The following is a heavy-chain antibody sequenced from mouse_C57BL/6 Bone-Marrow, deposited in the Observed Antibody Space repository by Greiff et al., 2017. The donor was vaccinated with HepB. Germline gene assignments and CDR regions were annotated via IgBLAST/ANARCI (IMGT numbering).Heavy chain of an antibody. D-gene: IGHD1-1*01. Sequence: VKLQEPGAELVKPGASVKMSCKASGYTFTSYWITWVKQRPGQGLEWIGDIYPGSGSTNYNEKFKSKATLTVDTSSSTAYMQLSSLTSEDSAVYYCARRATGYYAMDYWGQGTSVTVSS. CDR2: IYPGSGST. V-gene: IGHV1-55*01. J-gene: IGHJ4*01. CDR1: GYTFTSYW. CDR3: ARRATGYYAMDY.